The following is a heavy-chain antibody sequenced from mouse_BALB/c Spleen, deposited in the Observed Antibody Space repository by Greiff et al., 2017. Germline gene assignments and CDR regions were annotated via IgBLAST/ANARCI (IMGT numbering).Heavy chain of an antibody. V-gene: IGHV5-6-5*01. Sequence: EVKVEESGGGLVKPGGSLKLSCAASGFTFSSYAMSWVRQTPEKRLEWVASISSGGSTYYPDSVKGRFTISRDNARNILYLQMSSLRSEDTAMYYCARDYYGSDYAMDYWGQGTSVTVSS. CDR2: ISSGGST. CDR3: ARDYYGSDYAMDY. J-gene: IGHJ4*01. CDR1: GFTFSSYA. D-gene: IGHD1-1*01.